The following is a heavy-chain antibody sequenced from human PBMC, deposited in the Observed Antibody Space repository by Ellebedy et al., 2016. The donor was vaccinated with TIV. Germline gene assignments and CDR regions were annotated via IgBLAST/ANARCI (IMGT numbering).Heavy chain of an antibody. CDR2: INFDGGRT. CDR1: GFDLSSD. Sequence: PGGSLRLSCSASGFDLSSDLHWVRQAPGKGLEYVSHINFDGGRTDYSDSVKGRFTISRDNSKNTVYLQMSSLTAEDTAVYFCVNQIRFGDLSGNWGQGILVTVSS. D-gene: IGHD3-10*01. V-gene: IGHV3-64D*06. CDR3: VNQIRFGDLSGN. J-gene: IGHJ4*02.